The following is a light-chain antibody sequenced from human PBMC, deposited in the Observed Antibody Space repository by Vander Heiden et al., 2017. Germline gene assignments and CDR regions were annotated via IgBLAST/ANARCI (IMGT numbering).Light chain of an antibody. V-gene: IGLV3-21*02. CDR3: QVWDGGSDLLVV. CDR1: DIESKS. Sequence: SSVLTQPPSVSVAPGQTASIICGGRDIESKSVQCYRQRQGQAPLLVVYDDNDRPSGIPERFSGSNSGNTATVIITGVEAGDEGDYFCQVWDGGSDLLVVFGGGTKLTVL. J-gene: IGLJ2*01. CDR2: DDN.